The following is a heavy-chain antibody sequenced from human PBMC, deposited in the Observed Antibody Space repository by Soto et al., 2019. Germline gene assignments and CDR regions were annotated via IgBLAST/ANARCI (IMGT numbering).Heavy chain of an antibody. CDR3: ARENVEYYYGSGSYYNGPNWFDP. J-gene: IGHJ5*02. CDR1: GGTFSSYA. Sequence: ASVKVSCKASGGTFSSYAISWVRQAPGQGLEWMGGIIPIFGTANYAQKFQGRVTITADESTSTAYLELSSLRSEDTAVYYCARENVEYYYGSGSYYNGPNWFDPWGQGTLVTVSS. V-gene: IGHV1-69*13. D-gene: IGHD3-10*01. CDR2: IIPIFGTA.